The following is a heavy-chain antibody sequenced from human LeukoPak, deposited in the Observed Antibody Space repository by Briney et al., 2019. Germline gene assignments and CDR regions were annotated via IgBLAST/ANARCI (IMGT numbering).Heavy chain of an antibody. D-gene: IGHD3-16*02. J-gene: IGHJ4*02. V-gene: IGHV3-23*01. CDR1: GFAFKSYS. CDR3: AKKMWTYRAFDY. Sequence: GGSLRLSCAASGFAFKSYSMYWVRQAPGKGLEWVSSISDASFSINYADSVKGRFTISRDNSKNILYLQMNNLRAEDTAVYYCAKKMWTYRAFDYWGQGTLVTVSS. CDR2: ISDASFSI.